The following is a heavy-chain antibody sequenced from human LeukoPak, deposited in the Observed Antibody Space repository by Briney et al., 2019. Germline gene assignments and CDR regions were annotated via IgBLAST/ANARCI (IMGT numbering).Heavy chain of an antibody. CDR2: IYYSGST. CDR1: GGSISSYY. CDR3: ARESYSSSYRGAFDI. D-gene: IGHD6-6*01. Sequence: SETLSLTCTVSGGSISSYYWSWLRQPPGRGLGWIGYIYYSGSTNYNPSLKSRVTISVDTSKNQFSLKLSSVTAADTAVYYCARESYSSSYRGAFDIWGQGTMVTVSS. V-gene: IGHV4-59*01. J-gene: IGHJ3*02.